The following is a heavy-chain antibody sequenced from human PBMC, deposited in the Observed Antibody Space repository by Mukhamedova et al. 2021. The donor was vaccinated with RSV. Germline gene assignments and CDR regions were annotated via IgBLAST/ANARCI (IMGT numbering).Heavy chain of an antibody. Sequence: GKGLEWIGEINHSGSTNYNPSLKSRVTISVDTSKNQFSLKMCSVTAADTAVYYCARPGIVGATNPYYFDYWGQGTLVTVSS. J-gene: IGHJ4*02. CDR2: INHSGST. CDR3: ARPGIVGATNPYYFDY. V-gene: IGHV4-34*01. D-gene: IGHD1-26*01.